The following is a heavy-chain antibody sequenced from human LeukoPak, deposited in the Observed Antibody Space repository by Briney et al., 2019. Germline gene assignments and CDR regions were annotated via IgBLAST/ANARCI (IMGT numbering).Heavy chain of an antibody. CDR3: AYSGSYSGWFDP. CDR2: INPNSGGT. J-gene: IGHJ5*02. Sequence: ASVKVSCKASGYPFTDQFINWVRQAPGQGLEWMGWINPNSGGTNYAQKFQGRVTMTRDTSISTAYMELSRLRSDDTAVYYCAYSGSYSGWFDPWGQGTLVTVSS. V-gene: IGHV1-2*02. D-gene: IGHD1-26*01. CDR1: GYPFTDQF.